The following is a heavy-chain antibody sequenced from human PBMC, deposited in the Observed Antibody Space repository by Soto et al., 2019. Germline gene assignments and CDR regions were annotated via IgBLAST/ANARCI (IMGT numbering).Heavy chain of an antibody. CDR2: IFSNDEK. Sequence: SGPTLVNPTETLTLTCTVSGFSLSNARMGVSWIRQPPGKALEWLAHIFSNDEKSYSTSLKSRLTISKDTSKSQVVLTMTNMDPVDTATYYCARIRLGRYFHWLLSADYWGQGTLVTVSS. CDR1: GFSLSNARMG. D-gene: IGHD3-9*01. J-gene: IGHJ4*02. V-gene: IGHV2-26*01. CDR3: ARIRLGRYFHWLLSADY.